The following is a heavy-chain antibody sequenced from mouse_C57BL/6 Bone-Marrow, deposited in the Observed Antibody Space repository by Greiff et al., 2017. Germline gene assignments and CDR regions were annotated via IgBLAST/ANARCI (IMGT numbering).Heavy chain of an antibody. V-gene: IGHV7-3*01. J-gene: IGHJ1*03. Sequence: EVKVVESGGGLVQPGGSLSLSCAASGFTFTDYYMSWVRQPPGKALEWLGFIRNKANGYTTEYSASVKGRFTISRDNSQSILYLQMNALIAEDSATYYCARFYYYGSSYDWYFDVWGTGTTVTVSS. CDR3: ARFYYYGSSYDWYFDV. D-gene: IGHD1-1*01. CDR1: GFTFTDYY. CDR2: IRNKANGYTT.